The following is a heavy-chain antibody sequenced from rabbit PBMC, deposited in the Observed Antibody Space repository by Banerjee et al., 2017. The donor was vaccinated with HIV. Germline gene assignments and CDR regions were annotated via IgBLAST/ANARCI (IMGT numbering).Heavy chain of an antibody. V-gene: IGHV1S40*01. CDR1: GFSFSSDYY. D-gene: IGHD6-1*01. CDR3: ARADYAYGGLFKL. Sequence: QSLEESGGGLVKPGASLTLTCTASGFSFSSDYYMCWVRQAPGKRPEWIACIYNGDGSTYYASWAKGRFTISKTSSTTVDLKMTSLTVADTATYFCARADYAYGGLFKLWGPGTLVTVS. J-gene: IGHJ4*01. CDR2: IYNGDGST.